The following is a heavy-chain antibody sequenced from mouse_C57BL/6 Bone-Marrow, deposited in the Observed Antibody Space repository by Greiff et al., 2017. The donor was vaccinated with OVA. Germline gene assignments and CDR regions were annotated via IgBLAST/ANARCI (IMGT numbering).Heavy chain of an antibody. D-gene: IGHD1-1*01. Sequence: VQLQQPGAELVMPGASVKLSCKASGYTFTSYWMHWVKQRPGQGLEWIGEIDPSDSYTNYNQKFKGKSTLTLDKSSSTAYMQLSSLTSEDSAVYYCAAVVASYYAMDYWGQGTSVTVSS. CDR1: GYTFTSYW. J-gene: IGHJ4*01. CDR2: IDPSDSYT. CDR3: AAVVASYYAMDY. V-gene: IGHV1-69*01.